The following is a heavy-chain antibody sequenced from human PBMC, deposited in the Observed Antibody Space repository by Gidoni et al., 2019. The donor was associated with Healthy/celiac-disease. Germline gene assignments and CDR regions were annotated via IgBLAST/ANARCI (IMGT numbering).Heavy chain of an antibody. V-gene: IGHV3-11*05. CDR1: GFTFRDYY. CDR2: ISSSSSYT. D-gene: IGHD2-2*01. Sequence: QVQLVESGGGLVKPGGSLRRSCAASGFTFRDYYMSWIRQAPGKGLGWVSYISSSSSYTNYADSVKGRFTISRDNAKNSLYLQMNSLRAEDTAVYYCARAGRGSTRTDYWGQGTLVTVSS. CDR3: ARAGRGSTRTDY. J-gene: IGHJ4*02.